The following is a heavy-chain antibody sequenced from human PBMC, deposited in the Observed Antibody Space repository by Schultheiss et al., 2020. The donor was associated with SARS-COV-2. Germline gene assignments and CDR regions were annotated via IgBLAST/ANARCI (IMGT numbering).Heavy chain of an antibody. Sequence: SVKVSCKASGGTFSSYAISWVRQAPGQGLEWMGGIIPIFGTANYAQKFQGRVTITADKSTSTAYMELSSLRSEDTAVYYCARPLTTVTKGAFDIWGQGTTVTVSS. D-gene: IGHD4-17*01. CDR1: GGTFSSYA. J-gene: IGHJ3*02. V-gene: IGHV1-69*06. CDR3: ARPLTTVTKGAFDI. CDR2: IIPIFGTA.